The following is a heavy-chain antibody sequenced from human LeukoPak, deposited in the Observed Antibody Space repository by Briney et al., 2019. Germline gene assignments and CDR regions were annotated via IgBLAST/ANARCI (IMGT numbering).Heavy chain of an antibody. J-gene: IGHJ4*02. Sequence: GGSLRLSCAASGFTFDDYAMHWVRQAPGKGLEWVSLINGDGGSTYYADSVKGRFTISRDNSKNSLYLQMNGLRTEDTALYYCAKVNIVVVVAAALDYWGQGTLVTVSS. CDR3: AKVNIVVVVAAALDY. V-gene: IGHV3-43*02. CDR1: GFTFDDYA. D-gene: IGHD2-15*01. CDR2: INGDGGST.